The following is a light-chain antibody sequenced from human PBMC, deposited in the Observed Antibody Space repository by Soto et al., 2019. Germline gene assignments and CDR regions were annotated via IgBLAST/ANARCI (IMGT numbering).Light chain of an antibody. Sequence: DIQMTQSPSTLSASVGDRVTITCRASQGISSWLAWYQQKPGKAPKLLFFKASSLESGVPSRFSGSGSGTEFTLTISSLQPDDFATYYCQQYNSYPVGFGQGTKVEIK. CDR1: QGISSW. J-gene: IGKJ1*01. CDR3: QQYNSYPVG. V-gene: IGKV1-5*03. CDR2: KAS.